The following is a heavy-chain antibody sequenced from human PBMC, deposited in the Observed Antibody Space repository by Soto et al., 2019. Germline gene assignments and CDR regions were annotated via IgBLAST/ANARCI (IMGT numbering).Heavy chain of an antibody. CDR2: IIPIFGTA. CDR3: ARDLIEYYDFWSGQTPVYYYYGMDV. V-gene: IGHV1-69*13. CDR1: GGTFSSYA. D-gene: IGHD3-3*01. Sequence: GASVKVSCKASGGTFSSYAISWVRQAPGQGLEWMGGIIPIFGTANYAQKFQGRVTITADESTSTAYMELSSLGSEDTAVYYCARDLIEYYDFWSGQTPVYYYYGMDVWGQGTTVTVSS. J-gene: IGHJ6*02.